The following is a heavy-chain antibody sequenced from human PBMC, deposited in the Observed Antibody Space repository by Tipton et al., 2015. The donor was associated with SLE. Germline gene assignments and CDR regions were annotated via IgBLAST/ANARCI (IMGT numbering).Heavy chain of an antibody. V-gene: IGHV4-38-2*02. Sequence: TLSLTCSVSSYSIYNGFYWGWIRQSPGKGLEWIGSIYRSGSTNYNPSLKSRVTISVDTSKNQFSLKLNSVTAADTAVYYCARGPRWAPLCEFWGQGTLVTVSS. CDR1: SYSIYNGFY. J-gene: IGHJ4*02. CDR2: IYRSGST. D-gene: IGHD1-26*01. CDR3: ARGPRWAPLCEF.